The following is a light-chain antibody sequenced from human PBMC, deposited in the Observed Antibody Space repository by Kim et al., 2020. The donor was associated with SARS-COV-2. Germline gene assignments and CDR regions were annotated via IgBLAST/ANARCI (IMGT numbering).Light chain of an antibody. V-gene: IGLV7-46*01. CDR1: TGTVTSGRY. CDR3: LLSFSGPRPYVI. J-gene: IGLJ2*01. Sequence: TVTLACGASTGTVTSGRYPYWLQRKPGNAPLPLIYETDNRYPGTPTRFSGSLLGGKAALTLSGAQPADEAEYSCLLSFSGPRPYVIFGGGTQLTVL. CDR2: ETD.